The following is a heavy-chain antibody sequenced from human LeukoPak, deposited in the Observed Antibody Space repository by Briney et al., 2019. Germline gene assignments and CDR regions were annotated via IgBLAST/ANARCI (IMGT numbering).Heavy chain of an antibody. CDR3: ARGRITMVRGVTRGNWFDP. CDR1: GGSFSGYY. D-gene: IGHD3-10*01. CDR2: INHSGST. Sequence: PSETLSLTCAVYGGSFSGYYWSWIRQPPGKRREWFGEINHSGSTNYNPSLKSRVTISVDTSKNQFSLKLSSVTAADTAVYYCARGRITMVRGVTRGNWFDPWGQGTLVTVSS. J-gene: IGHJ5*02. V-gene: IGHV4-34*01.